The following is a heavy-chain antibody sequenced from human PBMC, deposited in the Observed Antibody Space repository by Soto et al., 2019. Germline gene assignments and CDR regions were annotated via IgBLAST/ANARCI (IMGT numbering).Heavy chain of an antibody. CDR3: ASSSGSGYRAFDY. Sequence: QVQLVQSGAEVKRPGSSVKVSCKASGDTFNFYSINWVRQAPGLGLEGMGRVNPIVSMSNYAQKFQGRVTMTADKSTSTAYMELSSLRSEDTAIYYCASSSGSGYRAFDYWGQGALVTVSS. V-gene: IGHV1-69*02. CDR1: GDTFNFYS. J-gene: IGHJ4*02. D-gene: IGHD3-10*01. CDR2: VNPIVSMS.